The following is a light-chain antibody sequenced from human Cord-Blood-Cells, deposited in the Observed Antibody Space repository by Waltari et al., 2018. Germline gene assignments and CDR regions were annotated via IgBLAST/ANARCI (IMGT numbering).Light chain of an antibody. J-gene: IGKJ4*01. CDR3: QQRSNWPRLT. CDR2: DAS. V-gene: IGKV3-11*01. CDR1: PSVSSY. Sequence: EIVLTQSPATLSLSPGERATLSCRASPSVSSYFAWYQQKPGQAPRLLIYDASNRATCSPARCSGSGSGTDFTLTISSLEPEDFAVYSCQQRSNWPRLTFGGGTKVEIK.